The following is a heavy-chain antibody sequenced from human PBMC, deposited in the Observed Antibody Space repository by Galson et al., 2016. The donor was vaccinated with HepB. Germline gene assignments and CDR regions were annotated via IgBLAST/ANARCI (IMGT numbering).Heavy chain of an antibody. J-gene: IGHJ4*02. CDR2: DSMDGRRK. Sequence: SLRPSCAASGYALRNYGMHWVRQAPGKGLEWVAADSMDGRRKFYADSVKGRFTISRDNSNNMLFLQMSSLRADDTAVYYCAKRHEYCPPVGCSVDYWGQGTLVSVSS. V-gene: IGHV3-30*18. CDR3: AKRHEYCPPVGCSVDY. D-gene: IGHD2/OR15-2a*01. CDR1: GYALRNYG.